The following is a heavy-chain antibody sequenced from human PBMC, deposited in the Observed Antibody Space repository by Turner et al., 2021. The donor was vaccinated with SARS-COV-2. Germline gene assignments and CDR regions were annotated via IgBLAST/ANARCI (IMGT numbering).Heavy chain of an antibody. CDR2: IYYSGTT. CDR1: GGSISSSGYY. D-gene: IGHD3-3*01. J-gene: IGHJ5*02. V-gene: IGHV4-39*01. Sequence: QLQLQESGPGLVKPSETLSLTCTVSGGSISSSGYYWGWIRQPPGKGLEWIGSIYYSGTTYYNPSLKSRVTISVDTSKNQFSLKLSSVTAADTAVYYCARLDYDFWSGYYTGWFDPWGQGTLVTVSS. CDR3: ARLDYDFWSGYYTGWFDP.